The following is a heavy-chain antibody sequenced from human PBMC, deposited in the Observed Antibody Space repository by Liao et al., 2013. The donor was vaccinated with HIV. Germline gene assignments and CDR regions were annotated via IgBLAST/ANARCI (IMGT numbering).Heavy chain of an antibody. CDR1: GGSFSGYY. D-gene: IGHD3-9*01. CDR2: VNHSGST. Sequence: QVQLQEWGAGLLKPSETLSLTCAVYGGSFSGYYWSWIRQPPREGAWSGLGKVNHSGSTNYNPSLKSRVTISVDTSKNLFSLKLSSVTAADTAVYYCARAYYDILTAYYSVFYMDVWGKGTTVTVSS. J-gene: IGHJ6*03. V-gene: IGHV4-34*01. CDR3: ARAYYDILTAYYSVFYMDV.